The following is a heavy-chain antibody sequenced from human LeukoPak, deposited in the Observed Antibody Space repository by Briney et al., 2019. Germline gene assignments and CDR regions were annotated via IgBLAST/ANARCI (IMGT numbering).Heavy chain of an antibody. J-gene: IGHJ3*02. CDR2: IKSDGSST. D-gene: IGHD4-17*01. CDR3: ARGDPTVTTTGSGGLDI. CDR1: GFTFRSYW. Sequence: PGGSLRLSCAASGFTFRSYWMHWVRLPPGKGLVWVSRIKSDGSSTSYADFVKGRFTISRDNAKNTLYLQMNSLRAEDTAVYYCARGDPTVTTTGSGGLDIWGQGTMVIVSS. V-gene: IGHV3-74*01.